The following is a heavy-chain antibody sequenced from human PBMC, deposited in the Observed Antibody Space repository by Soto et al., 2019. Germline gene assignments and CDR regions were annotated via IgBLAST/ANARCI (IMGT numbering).Heavy chain of an antibody. CDR2: VDTGNGNT. D-gene: IGHD1-26*01. V-gene: IGHV1-3*04. CDR1: GYTFTSYA. CDR3: ARDAKWDPRCVEAKQDDDFDY. J-gene: IGHJ4*02. Sequence: QVQLVQSGAEVKKPGASVKVSCKASGYTFTSYAIHWVRQAPGQSLEWMGWVDTGNGNTKYSQKFQGRVTITRDTYANTADMELSSLRSEDTAVYYCARDAKWDPRCVEAKQDDDFDYWVQGTLVTVSS.